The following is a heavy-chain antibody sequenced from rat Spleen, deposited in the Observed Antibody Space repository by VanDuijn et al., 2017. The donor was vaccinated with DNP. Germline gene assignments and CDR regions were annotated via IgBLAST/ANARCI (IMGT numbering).Heavy chain of an antibody. D-gene: IGHD4-1*01. CDR1: GYSITSNY. CDR3: VRWVRALDY. CDR2: ITYSGDT. Sequence: EVQLQESGPGLVKPSQSLSLTCSVTGYSITSNYWGWIRKFPGNKMEWVGHITYSGDTSYNPSLRSRISITRDTSKNQFFLQLNSVTTEDTATDYCVRWVRALDYWGQGVLVTVSS. J-gene: IGHJ2*01. V-gene: IGHV3-1*01.